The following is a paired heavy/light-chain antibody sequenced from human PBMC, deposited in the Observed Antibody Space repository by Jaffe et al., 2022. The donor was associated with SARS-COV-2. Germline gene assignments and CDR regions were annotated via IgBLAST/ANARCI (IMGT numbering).Light chain of an antibody. CDR2: DNN. CDR1: SSNIGNNY. V-gene: IGLV1-51*01. CDR3: GTWDSSLSALV. J-gene: IGLJ2*01. Sequence: QSVLTQPPSVSAAPGQKVTISCSGSSSNIGNNYVSWYQQLPGTAPKLLIYDNNKRPSGIPDRFSGSKSGTSATLGITGLQTGDEADYYCGTWDSSLSALVFGGGTKLTVL.
Heavy chain of an antibody. J-gene: IGHJ6*02. CDR3: AKGSFPDAVRYCSSTSCYSGMDV. CDR1: GFTFSSYG. V-gene: IGHV3-30*18. D-gene: IGHD2-2*01. Sequence: QVQLVESGGGVVQPGRSLRLSCAASGFTFSSYGMHWVRQAPGKGLEWVAVISYDGSNKYYADSVKGRFTISRDNSKNTLYLQMNSLRAEDTAVYYCAKGSFPDAVRYCSSTSCYSGMDVWGQGTTVTVSS. CDR2: ISYDGSNK.